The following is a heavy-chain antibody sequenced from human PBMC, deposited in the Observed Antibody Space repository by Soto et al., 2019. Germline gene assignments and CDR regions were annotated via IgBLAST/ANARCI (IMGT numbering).Heavy chain of an antibody. CDR1: GYRFTAFY. CDR2: FNPNSGGA. Sequence: QVQLVQSGAEVKKPGASVKVSCTASGYRFTAFYLHWVRQAPGQGLEWMGWFNPNSGGAKYAEKFHDRVTMTRDTSLNTAYMELNGLTPDDTAVYYCAKVRDTMAHAVMGADYWGQGTLVTVSS. D-gene: IGHD3-16*01. V-gene: IGHV1-2*02. J-gene: IGHJ4*02. CDR3: AKVRDTMAHAVMGADY.